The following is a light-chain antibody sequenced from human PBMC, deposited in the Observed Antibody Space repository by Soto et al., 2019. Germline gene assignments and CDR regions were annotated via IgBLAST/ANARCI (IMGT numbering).Light chain of an antibody. J-gene: IGLJ1*01. CDR3: VSFACRNYV. Sequence: QSVLTQPASASGSPGQSVTISCTGTSSDVGAYSFVSWYQQHPGKAPKLRVYDVNRRPPGVPDRFFGSKSGNTASLTVPGLQAEDEDDYYCVSFACRNYVFGTGSKF. CDR1: SSDVGAYSF. V-gene: IGLV2-8*01. CDR2: DVN.